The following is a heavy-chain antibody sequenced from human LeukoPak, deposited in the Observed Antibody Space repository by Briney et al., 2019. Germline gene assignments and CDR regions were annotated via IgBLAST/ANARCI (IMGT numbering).Heavy chain of an antibody. CDR2: IYYSGST. Sequence: PSETLSLTXTVSGGSISSYYWSWIRQPPGKGLEWIGDIYYSGSTNYNPSLKSRVTISVDTSKNQFSLKLSSVTAADTAVYYCARDLTAAAGIGRAYYYYYMDVWGKGTTVTVSS. J-gene: IGHJ6*03. V-gene: IGHV4-59*01. CDR1: GGSISSYY. CDR3: ARDLTAAAGIGRAYYYYYMDV. D-gene: IGHD6-13*01.